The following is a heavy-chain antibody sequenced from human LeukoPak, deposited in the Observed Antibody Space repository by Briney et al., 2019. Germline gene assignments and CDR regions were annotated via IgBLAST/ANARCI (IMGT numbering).Heavy chain of an antibody. Sequence: GESLKISCKGSGYSFTSYWIGWVRQMPGKGLEWMGIIYPGDSDTRYSPSFQGQVTISADKSISTAYLQWSSLKASDTAMYYCARPTYYGSGSYYNGGFDYWGQGTLVTVSS. CDR3: ARPTYYGSGSYYNGGFDY. CDR1: GYSFTSYW. J-gene: IGHJ4*02. V-gene: IGHV5-51*01. D-gene: IGHD3-10*01. CDR2: IYPGDSDT.